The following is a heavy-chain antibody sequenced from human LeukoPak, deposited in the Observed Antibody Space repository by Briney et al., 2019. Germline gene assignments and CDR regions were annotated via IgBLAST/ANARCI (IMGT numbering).Heavy chain of an antibody. CDR3: ARGRYCSSTSCYYNWFDP. CDR1: GGSISSYY. D-gene: IGHD2-2*01. V-gene: IGHV4-34*01. CDR2: INHSGST. J-gene: IGHJ5*02. Sequence: PSETLSLTCTVSGGSISSYYWSWIRQPPGKGLEWIGEINHSGSTNYNPSLKSRVTISVDTSKNQFSLKLSSVTAADTAVYYCARGRYCSSTSCYYNWFDPWGQGTLVTVSS.